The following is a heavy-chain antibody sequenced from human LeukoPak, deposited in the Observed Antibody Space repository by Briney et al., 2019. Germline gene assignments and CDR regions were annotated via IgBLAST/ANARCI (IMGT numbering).Heavy chain of an antibody. CDR3: AKDSVVGATPYFDY. Sequence: GGSLRLSCAASGFTVSSNYMSWVRQAPGKGLEWVAFIRYDGSNKYYADSVKGRFTISRDNSKNTLYLQMNSLRAEDTAVYYCAKDSVVGATPYFDYWGQGTLVTVSS. J-gene: IGHJ4*02. V-gene: IGHV3-30*02. CDR1: GFTVSSNY. D-gene: IGHD1-26*01. CDR2: IRYDGSNK.